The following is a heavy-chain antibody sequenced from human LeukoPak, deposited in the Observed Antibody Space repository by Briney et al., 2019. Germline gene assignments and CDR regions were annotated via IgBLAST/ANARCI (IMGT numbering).Heavy chain of an antibody. Sequence: SETLSLTCTVSGGSMFDYSWMWIRQPPGKGLEWIGFIYFNGSTNYNPSLKSRVTISVDTSKNQFSLKLGSVTAADTAVYHCARPGRRGDYYGLHVWGQGTTVTVSS. D-gene: IGHD3-10*01. J-gene: IGHJ6*02. CDR3: ARPGRRGDYYGLHV. CDR1: GGSMFDYS. CDR2: IYFNGST. V-gene: IGHV4-59*08.